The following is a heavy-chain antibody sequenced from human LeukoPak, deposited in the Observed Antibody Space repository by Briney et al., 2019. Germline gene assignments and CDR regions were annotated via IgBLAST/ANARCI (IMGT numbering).Heavy chain of an antibody. CDR2: IWYDGSNK. Sequence: GGSLRLSCVASGFTFSTYGMRWVRQAPGKGLEWVAVIWYDGSNKYYADSVKGRFAISRDSSKNTLYLQMNSLRDEDTAVYYCARDANYYFDYWGQGTLVTVSS. J-gene: IGHJ4*02. V-gene: IGHV3-33*01. D-gene: IGHD1-7*01. CDR1: GFTFSTYG. CDR3: ARDANYYFDY.